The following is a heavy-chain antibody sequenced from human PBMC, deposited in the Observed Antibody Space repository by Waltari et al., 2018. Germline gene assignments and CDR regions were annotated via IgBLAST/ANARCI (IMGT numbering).Heavy chain of an antibody. CDR3: ARATYSYGSGSYPFDY. CDR1: GFTVSSNY. CDR2: IYSGGTT. D-gene: IGHD3-10*01. Sequence: EVQLVESGGGLIQPGGSLRLSCAASGFTVSSNYMNWVRQAPVKGLEWVSVIYSGGTTYYADSVKGRFTISRDNSKNTLYRQMNRLTAEDTAVYYCARATYSYGSGSYPFDYWGQGTLVTVSS. J-gene: IGHJ4*02. V-gene: IGHV3-53*01.